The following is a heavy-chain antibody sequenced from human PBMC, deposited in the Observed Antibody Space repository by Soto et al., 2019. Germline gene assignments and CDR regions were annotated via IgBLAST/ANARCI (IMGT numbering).Heavy chain of an antibody. J-gene: IGHJ4*02. CDR2: AIPIFGTA. V-gene: IGHV1-69*13. CDR1: GGTFSSYA. CDR3: ARDPGYSGYDSQGWSDY. Sequence: SVKVSCKASGGTFSSYAISWVRQAPGQGLEWMGGAIPIFGTANYAQKFQGRVTITADESTSTAYMELSSLRSEDTAVYYCARDPGYSGYDSQGWSDYWGQGTLVTVSS. D-gene: IGHD5-12*01.